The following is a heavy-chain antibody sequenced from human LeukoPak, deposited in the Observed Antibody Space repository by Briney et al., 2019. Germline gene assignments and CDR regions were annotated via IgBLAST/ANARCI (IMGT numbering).Heavy chain of an antibody. D-gene: IGHD6-13*01. CDR2: IGPDGGTT. V-gene: IGHV3-64*01. Sequence: GGSLRLSCAASGFTFYTYGMHWARQAPGKGLEYVSGIGPDGGTTYYANSVKGRFTISRDNSKYMLYLQMGSLTADDMAVYYCARGAQLTDYWGQGTLVTVSS. CDR1: GFTFYTYG. J-gene: IGHJ4*02. CDR3: ARGAQLTDY.